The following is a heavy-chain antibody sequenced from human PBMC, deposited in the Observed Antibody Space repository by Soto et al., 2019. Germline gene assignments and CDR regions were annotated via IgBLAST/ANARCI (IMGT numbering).Heavy chain of an antibody. D-gene: IGHD2-15*01. Sequence: GGSLSLSCAASGFTFSSYAMSWVRQAPGKGLEWVSAISGSGGSTYYADSVKGRFTISRDNSKNTLYLQMNSLRAEDTAVYYCAKGSHCSGGSCYPVNWFDPWGQGTLVTVSS. CDR2: ISGSGGST. V-gene: IGHV3-23*01. J-gene: IGHJ5*02. CDR1: GFTFSSYA. CDR3: AKGSHCSGGSCYPVNWFDP.